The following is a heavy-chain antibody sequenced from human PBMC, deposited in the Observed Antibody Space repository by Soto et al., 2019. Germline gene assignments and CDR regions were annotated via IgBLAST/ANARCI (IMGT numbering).Heavy chain of an antibody. J-gene: IGHJ5*02. CDR3: AREGASLNWFDP. Sequence: EVQLVESGGGLVQPGGSLRLSCAASGFTFSSYSMNWVRQAPGKGLEWVSYISSSSSTIYYADSVKGRFTISRDNAKNSLCLQMNSLRDEDTAGYDCAREGASLNWFDPWGQGPLVTVSS. CDR1: GFTFSSYS. V-gene: IGHV3-48*02. CDR2: ISSSSSTI.